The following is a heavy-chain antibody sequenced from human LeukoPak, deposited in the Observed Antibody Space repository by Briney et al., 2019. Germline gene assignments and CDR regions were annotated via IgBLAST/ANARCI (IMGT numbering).Heavy chain of an antibody. J-gene: IGHJ4*01. CDR2: IIPIFGTA. D-gene: IGHD3-10*01. Sequence: SVKDSCKASGGTFSSYAISWVRQAPGQGLEWMGGIIPIFGTANYAQKFQGRVTITADESTSTAYMELSSLRSEDTAVYYCARDRDYYGSGSYNGSFDYWGRGTLVTVSS. V-gene: IGHV1-69*13. CDR1: GGTFSSYA. CDR3: ARDRDYYGSGSYNGSFDY.